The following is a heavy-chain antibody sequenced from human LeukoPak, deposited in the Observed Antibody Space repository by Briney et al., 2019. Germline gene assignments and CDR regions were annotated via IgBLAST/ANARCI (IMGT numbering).Heavy chain of an antibody. D-gene: IGHD4-17*01. CDR2: IYYSGST. J-gene: IGHJ6*03. Sequence: SETLSLTCTVSGGSISSSSYYWGWIRQPPGKGLEWIGSIYYSGSTYYNPSLKSRVTISVDTSKNQFSLKLSSVTAADTAVYYCARDGTTVTTGYYYYYMDVWGKGTTVTVSS. CDR1: GGSISSSSYY. CDR3: ARDGTTVTTGYYYYYMDV. V-gene: IGHV4-39*07.